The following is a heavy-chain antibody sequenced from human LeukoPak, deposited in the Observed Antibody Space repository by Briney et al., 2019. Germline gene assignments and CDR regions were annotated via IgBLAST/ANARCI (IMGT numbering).Heavy chain of an antibody. D-gene: IGHD6-13*01. CDR3: ARAGPSRIDP. J-gene: IGHJ5*02. CDR2: FYSGGTT. Sequence: PGGSLRLSCAASGFTVSNNYMSWVRQAPGKGLEWVSIFYSGGTTYYADSVRGRFTISRDRCKNTLNLQMNSLRAEDTGVYYCARAGPSRIDPRGQGTLVTASP. V-gene: IGHV3-66*01. CDR1: GFTVSNNY.